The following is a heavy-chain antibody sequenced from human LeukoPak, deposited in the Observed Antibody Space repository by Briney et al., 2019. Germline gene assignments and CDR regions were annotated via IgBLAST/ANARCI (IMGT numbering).Heavy chain of an antibody. Sequence: PSETLSLTCSVSGDSITGHYLTWIRQPPGNGLEWIGYISHIGSTNYNPSLKSRVTISVDTSKNQFSLKLTSATAADTALYYCARDRISINALDMWGQGTMVTVSS. J-gene: IGHJ3*02. CDR3: ARDRISINALDM. V-gene: IGHV4-59*11. CDR2: ISHIGST. D-gene: IGHD1-14*01. CDR1: GDSITGHY.